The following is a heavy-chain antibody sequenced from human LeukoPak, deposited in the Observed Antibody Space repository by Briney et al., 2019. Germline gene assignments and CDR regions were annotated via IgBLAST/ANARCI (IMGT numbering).Heavy chain of an antibody. J-gene: IGHJ4*02. CDR2: IRTDGLET. CDR1: GFTFNDYW. CDR3: ARELNGYGYYFFDY. D-gene: IGHD3-16*01. Sequence: PGRSLRLSCAASGFTFNDYWMHWVRQAPGKGLVWVSRIRTDGLETSYADSVKGRFTVSRDNAKNTLYLQMNSLRAEDTAVYYCARELNGYGYYFFDYWGPGTLVTVSS. V-gene: IGHV3-74*01.